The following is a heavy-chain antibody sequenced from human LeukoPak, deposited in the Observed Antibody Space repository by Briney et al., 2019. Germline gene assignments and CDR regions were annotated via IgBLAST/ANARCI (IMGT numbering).Heavy chain of an antibody. CDR2: IIPIFGTA. CDR3: ARGYSSSSDYYYYYMDV. Sequence: ASVKVSCKASGGTFSSYAISWVRQAPGQGLEWMGGIIPIFGTANYAQKFQGRVTITTDESTSTAYMELSSLRSEDTAVYYCARGYSSSSDYYYYYMDVWGKGTTVTVSS. CDR1: GGTFSSYA. J-gene: IGHJ6*03. V-gene: IGHV1-69*05. D-gene: IGHD6-6*01.